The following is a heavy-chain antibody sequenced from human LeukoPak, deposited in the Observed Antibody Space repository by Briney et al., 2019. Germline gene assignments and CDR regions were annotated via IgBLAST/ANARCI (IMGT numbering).Heavy chain of an antibody. CDR2: IGSRRNII. J-gene: IGHJ3*01. CDR1: GFTFSSYE. Sequence: PGGSLRLYCEVSGFTFSSYEMNWVRQAPGKGLEWVSYIGSRRNIIHYADSVKGRFIIYRDNAKSLLFLQMNSLRGDDSAVYFCAREGRTGGRAFDFWGQGTMVTVSS. D-gene: IGHD2-8*02. V-gene: IGHV3-48*03. CDR3: AREGRTGGRAFDF.